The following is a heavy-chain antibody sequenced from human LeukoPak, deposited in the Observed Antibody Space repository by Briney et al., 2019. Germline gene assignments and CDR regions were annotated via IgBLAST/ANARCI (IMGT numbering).Heavy chain of an antibody. CDR1: GFTFSSYS. Sequence: PGGSLRLSCAASGFTFSSYSMNWVRQAPGKGLEWVSGISGSGGSTYYADSVKGRFTISRDNSKNTLYLQMNSLRAEDTAVYYCAKDRRGLANLDYWGRGTLVTVSS. J-gene: IGHJ4*02. V-gene: IGHV3-23*01. D-gene: IGHD3-16*01. CDR2: ISGSGGST. CDR3: AKDRRGLANLDY.